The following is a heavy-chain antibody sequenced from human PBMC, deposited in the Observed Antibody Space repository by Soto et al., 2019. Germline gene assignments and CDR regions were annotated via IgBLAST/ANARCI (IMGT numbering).Heavy chain of an antibody. D-gene: IGHD6-6*01. CDR1: NGSISSDNW. Sequence: VQMQESGPGLVKPSGALYLTGAVSNGSISSDNWWSWVRQPPGKGLEWIGEIFHSCTTNYNPYLKRRITIAVAKYKHQFAREMNSLIAAETDVSYCARGGGSIFDYWGQGALVTGSS. J-gene: IGHJ4*02. V-gene: IGHV4-4*02. CDR2: IFHSCTT. CDR3: ARGGGSIFDY.